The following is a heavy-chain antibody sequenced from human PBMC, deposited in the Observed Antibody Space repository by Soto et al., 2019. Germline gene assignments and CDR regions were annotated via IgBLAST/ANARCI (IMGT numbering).Heavy chain of an antibody. D-gene: IGHD3-10*01. Sequence: GWSLRLACAASGFTFITYWMSWVRQAPGKGLEWVGNIKQDGSGENYVDSVKGRFTISRDNANHSLYLQMNSLRAEDTAVYYCARDRGPPRYLYYGMDVWGQGTTVTVSS. V-gene: IGHV3-7*01. CDR2: IKQDGSGE. J-gene: IGHJ6*02. CDR3: ARDRGPPRYLYYGMDV. CDR1: GFTFITYW.